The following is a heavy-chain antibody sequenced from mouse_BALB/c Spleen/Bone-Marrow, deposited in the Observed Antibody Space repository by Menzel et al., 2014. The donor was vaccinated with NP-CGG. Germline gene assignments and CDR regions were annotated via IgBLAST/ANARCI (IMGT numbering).Heavy chain of an antibody. Sequence: VQLQQSGAELVKPEASVKLSCTASGFNIKDTYMHWVKQRPEQGLEWIGRIDPANGNTKYDPKFQGKATITADTSSNTAYLQLSSLTSEDTAVYYCARSRDYGSNYYAMDYWGQGTSVTVSS. CDR3: ARSRDYGSNYYAMDY. J-gene: IGHJ4*01. CDR1: GFNIKDTY. CDR2: IDPANGNT. D-gene: IGHD1-1*01. V-gene: IGHV14-3*02.